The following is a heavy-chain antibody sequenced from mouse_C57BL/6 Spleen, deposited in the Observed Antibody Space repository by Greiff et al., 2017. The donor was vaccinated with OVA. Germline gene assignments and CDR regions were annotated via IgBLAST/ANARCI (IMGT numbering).Heavy chain of an antibody. CDR1: GYTFTDYY. V-gene: IGHV1-26*01. CDR3: ARGIYYGSSLYAMDY. Sequence: EVQLQQSGPELVKPGASVKISCKASGYTFTDYYMNWVKQSHGKSLEWIGDINPNNGGTSYNQTFKGKATLTVDKSSSTAYMELRSLTSEDSAVYYCARGIYYGSSLYAMDYWGQGTSVTVSS. CDR2: INPNNGGT. D-gene: IGHD1-1*01. J-gene: IGHJ4*01.